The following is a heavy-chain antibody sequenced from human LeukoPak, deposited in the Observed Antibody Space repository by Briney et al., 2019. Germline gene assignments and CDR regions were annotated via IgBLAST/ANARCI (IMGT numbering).Heavy chain of an antibody. Sequence: SETLSLTCTVSGCSISSSYWSWIRQPPGKGLEWIGYIYYSGSTNYNPSLKSRVTISVDTSKNQFSLKLISVTAADTAVYYCARWRSGFDSWGQGTLVTVSS. CDR2: IYYSGST. V-gene: IGHV4-59*01. CDR3: ARWRSGFDS. CDR1: GCSISSSY. J-gene: IGHJ4*02.